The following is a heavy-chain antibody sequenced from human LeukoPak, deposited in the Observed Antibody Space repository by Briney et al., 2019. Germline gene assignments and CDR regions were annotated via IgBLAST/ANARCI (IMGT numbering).Heavy chain of an antibody. CDR2: VYYTGRT. CDR1: GGSISSYY. D-gene: IGHD3-10*01. CDR3: ARHMSVSYDAFDL. V-gene: IGHV4-59*08. J-gene: IGHJ3*01. Sequence: PSETLSLTCTVSGGSISSYYWSWIRQPPGKGLEWIAYVYYTGRTLYNPSLESRVTISVDTSKTQSSLTVTSVTAADTAVYYCARHMSVSYDAFDLWGRGTTVTVSS.